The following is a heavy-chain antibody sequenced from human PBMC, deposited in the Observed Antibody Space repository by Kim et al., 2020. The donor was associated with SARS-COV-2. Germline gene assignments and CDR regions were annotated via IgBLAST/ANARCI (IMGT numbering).Heavy chain of an antibody. V-gene: IGHV3-23*01. Sequence: GGSLRLSCAASGFTFSSYAMSWVRQAPGKGLEWVSAISGSGGSTYYADSVKGRFTISRDNSKNTLYLQMNSLRAEDTAVYYCAKDLIAAAGTESEPPGGMDVWGQGTTVTVSS. J-gene: IGHJ6*02. D-gene: IGHD6-13*01. CDR3: AKDLIAAAGTESEPPGGMDV. CDR1: GFTFSSYA. CDR2: ISGSGGST.